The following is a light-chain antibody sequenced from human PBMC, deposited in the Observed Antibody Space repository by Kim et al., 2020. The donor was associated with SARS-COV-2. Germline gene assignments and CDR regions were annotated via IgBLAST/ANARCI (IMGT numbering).Light chain of an antibody. CDR3: QQLET. J-gene: IGKJ1*01. V-gene: IGKV1-9*01. Sequence: IQLTQSPSSLSASVGDRVTITCRASQGISSYLAWYQQKPGKAPKLLIYAASTLQSGVPSRFSGSGSRTDFTLTISSLQPEDFATYYCQQLETFGQGTKVDIK. CDR2: AAS. CDR1: QGISSY.